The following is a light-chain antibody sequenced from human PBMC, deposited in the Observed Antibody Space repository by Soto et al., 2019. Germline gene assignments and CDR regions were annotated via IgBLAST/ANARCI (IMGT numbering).Light chain of an antibody. CDR1: QGISTF. CDR3: QQAYSFPIT. J-gene: IGKJ5*01. Sequence: DIQMTPSPSSLSTSVGDRVTITCRASQGISTFLNWYQQKPGEAPKLLIYDASALPRGVPSRFSGSGSGTDFTLSINSLQPEDFATYYCQQAYSFPITFGQGTRREIK. V-gene: IGKV1-12*01. CDR2: DAS.